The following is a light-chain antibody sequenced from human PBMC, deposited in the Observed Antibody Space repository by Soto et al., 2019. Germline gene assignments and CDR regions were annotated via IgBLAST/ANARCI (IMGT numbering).Light chain of an antibody. J-gene: IGKJ5*01. CDR1: QSISSL. V-gene: IGKV1-5*03. Sequence: DIQMTQSPSTLYASVGDRVTITCRASQSISSLLAWYQQTPGRAPTLLIYKASTLEGGVPSRFSGSGSGTEFTLTISSLQPNDFATYYCQQYNSYPLTFGQGTRLEIK. CDR2: KAS. CDR3: QQYNSYPLT.